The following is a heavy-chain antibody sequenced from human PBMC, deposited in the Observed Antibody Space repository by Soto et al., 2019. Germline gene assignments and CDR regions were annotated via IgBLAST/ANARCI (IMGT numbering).Heavy chain of an antibody. CDR2: IYYSGST. D-gene: IGHD2-15*01. V-gene: IGHV4-59*01. Sequence: SETLSLTCTVSGGSISSYYWSWIRQPPGKGLEWIGYIYYSGSTNYNPSLKSRVTISADTSKNQFSLKLNSVTAADTAVYYCAREIKRGPRWWFDPWGQGTLVTVSS. CDR3: AREIKRGPRWWFDP. CDR1: GGSISSYY. J-gene: IGHJ5*02.